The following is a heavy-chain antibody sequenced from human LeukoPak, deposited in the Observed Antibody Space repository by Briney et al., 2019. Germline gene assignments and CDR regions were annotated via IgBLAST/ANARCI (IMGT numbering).Heavy chain of an antibody. CDR3: ARDDSSAEGGAFDI. V-gene: IGHV4-30-2*01. D-gene: IGHD3-22*01. CDR1: GVSISSGGYS. CDR2: IYHSGST. Sequence: SETLSLTCAVSGVSISSGGYSWSWIRQPPGKGLEWIGYIYHSGSTYYNPSLKSRVTISVDRSKNQFSLKLSSVTAADTAVYYCARDDSSAEGGAFDIWGQGTMVTVSS. J-gene: IGHJ3*02.